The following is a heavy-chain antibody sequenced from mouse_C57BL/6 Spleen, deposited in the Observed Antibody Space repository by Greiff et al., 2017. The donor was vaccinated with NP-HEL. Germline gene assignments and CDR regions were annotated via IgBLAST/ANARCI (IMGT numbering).Heavy chain of an antibody. V-gene: IGHV1-15*01. CDR3: TRPWFAY. CDR2: IDPETGGT. J-gene: IGHJ3*01. Sequence: VKLMESGAELVRPGASVTLSCKASGYTFTDYEMHWVKQTPVHGLEWIGAIDPETGGTAYNQKFKGKAILTADKSSSTAYMELRSLTSEDSAVYYCTRPWFAYWGQGTLVTVSA. CDR1: GYTFTDYE.